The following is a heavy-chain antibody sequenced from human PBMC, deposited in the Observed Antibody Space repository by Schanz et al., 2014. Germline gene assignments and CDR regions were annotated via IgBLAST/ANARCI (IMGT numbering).Heavy chain of an antibody. CDR2: ISWNSGSI. D-gene: IGHD3-16*01. J-gene: IGHJ6*02. CDR1: GFTFDDSA. CDR3: AKDRQNRVNRVGYYYGMDV. Sequence: EVQLVESGGGLVQPGRSLRLSCAASGFTFDDSAMHWVRQAPGKGLEWVSGISWNSGSIGYADSVKGRFTISRDDAKNSLYLQMNSLRAEDTALYYCAKDRQNRVNRVGYYYGMDVWGQGTTVTVSS. V-gene: IGHV3-9*01.